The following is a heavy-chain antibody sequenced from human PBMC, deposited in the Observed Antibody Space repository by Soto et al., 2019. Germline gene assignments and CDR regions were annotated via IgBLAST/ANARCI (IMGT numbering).Heavy chain of an antibody. CDR3: ARIVDSSRYYYGMDV. CDR1: GVSVSFSNW. J-gene: IGHJ6*02. D-gene: IGHD3-22*01. V-gene: IGHV4-4*02. Sequence: QVQLQESGPGLVKPSGTLSLTCAVSGVSVSFSNWWSWVRQPPGKGLEWLGEIYHSGSTTYNPSLKSRVTISVDKSKNHFSLKLSSVTAADTAVYYCARIVDSSRYYYGMDVWGQGTTVTVSS. CDR2: IYHSGST.